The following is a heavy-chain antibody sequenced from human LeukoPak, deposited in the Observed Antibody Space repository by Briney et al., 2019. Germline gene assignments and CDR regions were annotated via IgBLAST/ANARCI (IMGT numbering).Heavy chain of an antibody. V-gene: IGHV3-30*02. Sequence: GGSLRLSCAASGFTFSSYGMRWVRQAPGKGLEWVAFIRYDGSNKYYADSVKGRFTISRDNSKNTLYLQMNSLRAEDTAVYYCARAYNSHFDYWGQGALVTVSS. D-gene: IGHD1-1*01. CDR1: GFTFSSYG. CDR2: IRYDGSNK. J-gene: IGHJ4*02. CDR3: ARAYNSHFDY.